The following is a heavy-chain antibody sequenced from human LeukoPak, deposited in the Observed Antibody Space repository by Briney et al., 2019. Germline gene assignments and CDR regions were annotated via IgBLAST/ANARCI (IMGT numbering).Heavy chain of an antibody. D-gene: IGHD3-3*01. CDR3: QAGGYDFWSGYPYNFDY. V-gene: IGHV4-39*01. Sequence: PETLSLTCTVSGGSISSSSYYWGWIRQPPGKGLEWIGSIYYSGSTYYNPSLKSRVTISVDTSKVQFSLKLSSVTAADTAVYYCQAGGYDFWSGYPYNFDYWGQGTLVTVSS. J-gene: IGHJ4*02. CDR2: IYYSGST. CDR1: GGSISSSSYY.